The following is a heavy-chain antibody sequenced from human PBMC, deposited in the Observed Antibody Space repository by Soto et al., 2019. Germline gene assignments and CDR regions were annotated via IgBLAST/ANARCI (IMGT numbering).Heavy chain of an antibody. Sequence: ASVKVSCKASGYTFTSYDINWVRQAAGQGLEWMGWMNPNSGNTGYAQKFQGRVTMTRNTSISTAYMELSSLRSEDTAVYYCARGTGWDYYGSGSYYSGPYYFDYWGQGTLVTVS. CDR3: ARGTGWDYYGSGSYYSGPYYFDY. CDR2: MNPNSGNT. J-gene: IGHJ4*02. CDR1: GYTFTSYD. D-gene: IGHD3-10*01. V-gene: IGHV1-8*01.